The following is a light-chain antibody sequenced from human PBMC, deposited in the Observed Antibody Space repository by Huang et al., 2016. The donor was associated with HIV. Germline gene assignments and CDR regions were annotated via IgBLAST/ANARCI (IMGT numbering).Light chain of an antibody. CDR2: WAA. Sequence: DLVMTQSPASLAVSLCVWATINCNSSQSLLSTSNNKNYLAWYQQKPGQPTNLLIYWAASLKSGVPDRFSGSGSETDFTLTISSLQAEDVAVDYCQQHYSSPPTFGQGTKLEIK. V-gene: IGKV4-1*01. CDR1: QSLLSTSNNKNY. J-gene: IGKJ2*01. CDR3: QQHYSSPPT.